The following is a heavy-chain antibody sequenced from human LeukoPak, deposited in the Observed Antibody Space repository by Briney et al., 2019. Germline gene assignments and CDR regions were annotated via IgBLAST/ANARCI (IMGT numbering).Heavy chain of an antibody. D-gene: IGHD6-13*01. CDR1: GGSINSYY. CDR2: IYYSGST. V-gene: IGHV4-59*01. J-gene: IGHJ4*02. CDR3: ARDWWGSSTLYSIDY. Sequence: SETLSLTCTVSGGSINSYYWSWIRQPPGKGLEWIGYIYYSGSTNYNPSLKSRVTISVDTSKNRFSLKLTSVTAADTAVYYCARDWWGSSTLYSIDYWGQGTLVTVSS.